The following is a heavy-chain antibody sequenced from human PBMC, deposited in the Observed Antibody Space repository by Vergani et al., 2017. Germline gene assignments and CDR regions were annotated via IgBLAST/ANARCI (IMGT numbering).Heavy chain of an antibody. J-gene: IGHJ4*02. V-gene: IGHV4-38-2*02. CDR1: GDPINTADY. Sequence: QVPLQESGPGLVKPSETLSLTCSVSGDPINTADYWGWIRKPPGKGLEWIGSVYHSGSTSYNPSLQSRVTISVDTSKNQFSLNLNSMTAADTAIYYCAKNSSGGFFDNWGQGALVTVSS. CDR2: VYHSGST. D-gene: IGHD6-25*01. CDR3: AKNSSGGFFDN.